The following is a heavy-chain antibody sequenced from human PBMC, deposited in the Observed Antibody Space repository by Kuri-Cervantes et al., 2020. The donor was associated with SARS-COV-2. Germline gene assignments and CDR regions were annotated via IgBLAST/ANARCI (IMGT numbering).Heavy chain of an antibody. D-gene: IGHD3-3*01. Sequence: ASVKVSCKASGYTFTSYYMHWVRQAPGQGLEWMGIINPSGGSTSYAQKFQGRVTMTRDTSISTAYMELSRLRSDDTAVYYYARQNWVEWLLSDDAFDIWGQGTMVTVSS. J-gene: IGHJ3*02. CDR3: ARQNWVEWLLSDDAFDI. V-gene: IGHV1-46*01. CDR2: INPSGGST. CDR1: GYTFTSYY.